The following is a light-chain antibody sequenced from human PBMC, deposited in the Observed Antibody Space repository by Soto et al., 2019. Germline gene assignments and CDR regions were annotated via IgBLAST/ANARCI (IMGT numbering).Light chain of an antibody. CDR2: GAS. V-gene: IGKV3D-20*02. CDR3: QQRSNWPRT. J-gene: IGKJ1*01. Sequence: IVLSQSPGTVSLSPGERATLSCRASQSVSSSYLAWYQQKPGQAPRLLIYGASSRATGIPARFSGSGSRTDFTLTISSLEPEDFAVYYCQQRSNWPRTFGQGTKVDI. CDR1: QSVSSSY.